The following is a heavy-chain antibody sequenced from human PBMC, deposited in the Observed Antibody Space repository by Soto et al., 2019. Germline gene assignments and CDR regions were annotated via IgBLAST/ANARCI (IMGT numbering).Heavy chain of an antibody. Sequence: SETLSLTCTFSGGSISSGGYYLSWIRKHPGKGLEWIGYIYYSGSTYYNPSLKSRVTISVDTSKNQFSLKLSSVTAADTAVYYCASGMYYYDSSGYPPGDYWGQGTLVTVSS. J-gene: IGHJ4*02. D-gene: IGHD3-22*01. CDR1: GGSISSGGYY. CDR2: IYYSGST. V-gene: IGHV4-31*03. CDR3: ASGMYYYDSSGYPPGDY.